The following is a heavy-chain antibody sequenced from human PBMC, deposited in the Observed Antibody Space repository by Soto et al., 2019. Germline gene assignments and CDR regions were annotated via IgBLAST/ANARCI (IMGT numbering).Heavy chain of an antibody. CDR1: GGTFSSYA. J-gene: IGHJ4*02. V-gene: IGHV1-69*01. CDR2: IIPIFGTA. CDR3: ARALPNYYDSSGSFDY. Sequence: QVQLVQSGAEVKKPGSSVKVSCKASGGTFSSYAISWVRQAPGQGLEWMGGIIPIFGTANYAQKFQGRVTITADEPTSTAYMEHSSLRSEDTSLYYWARALPNYYDSSGSFDYWGQGTLVTVSS. D-gene: IGHD3-22*01.